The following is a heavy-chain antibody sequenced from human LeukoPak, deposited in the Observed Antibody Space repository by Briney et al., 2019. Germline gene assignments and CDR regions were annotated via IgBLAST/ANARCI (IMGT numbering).Heavy chain of an antibody. D-gene: IGHD2-2*01. CDR1: GGSFSGYY. V-gene: IGHV4-34*01. CDR2: INHSGST. CDR3: ARGGYQLLLRPYYYGMDV. Sequence: SETLSLTRAVYGGSFSGYYWSWIRQPPGKGLEWSGEINHSGSTNYNPSLKSRVTISVDTSKNQFSLKLSSVTAADTAVYYCARGGYQLLLRPYYYGMDVWGKGTTVTVSS. J-gene: IGHJ6*04.